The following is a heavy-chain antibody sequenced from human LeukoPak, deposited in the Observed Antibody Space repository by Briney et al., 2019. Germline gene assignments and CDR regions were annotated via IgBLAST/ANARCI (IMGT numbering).Heavy chain of an antibody. D-gene: IGHD5-12*01. CDR2: IIPIFGTA. CDR3: AREALRLRFSGYFDY. Sequence: GASVNVSCKSSGGTFSSYAISWVRQAPGQGLEWMGGIIPIFGTANYAQKFQGRVTITADNSTSTAYMELSSLRSEDTAVYYCAREALRLRFSGYFDYWGQGTLVTVSS. J-gene: IGHJ4*02. V-gene: IGHV1-69*06. CDR1: GGTFSSYA.